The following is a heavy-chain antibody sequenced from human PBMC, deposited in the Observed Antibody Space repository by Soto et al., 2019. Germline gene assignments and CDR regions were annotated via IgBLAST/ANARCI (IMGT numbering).Heavy chain of an antibody. V-gene: IGHV3-43D*04. CDR1: GFTFDDYA. CDR2: ISWDGGST. Sequence: GGSLRLSCAASGFTFDDYAMHWVRQAPGKGLEWVSLISWDGGSTYYADSVKGRFTISRDNSKNSLYLQMNSLRAEGTALYYCAKDRGRFVFGVVNPYYYGMDVWGQGTTVTVSS. D-gene: IGHD3-3*01. CDR3: AKDRGRFVFGVVNPYYYGMDV. J-gene: IGHJ6*02.